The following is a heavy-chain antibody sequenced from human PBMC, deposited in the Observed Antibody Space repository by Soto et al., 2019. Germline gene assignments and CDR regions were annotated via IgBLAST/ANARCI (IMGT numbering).Heavy chain of an antibody. CDR3: AREGYEQQLVPLYWYFDL. J-gene: IGHJ2*01. CDR2: INAGNGHT. CDR1: GYTFTCYA. V-gene: IGHV1-3*01. Sequence: ASVKVSCKASGYTFTCYALHWVRQAPGQRLEWMGWINAGNGHTKYSRKFRGRVTITRDTSASTAYMELSSLRSEDTAVYYCAREGYEQQLVPLYWYFDLWGRGTLVTLSS. D-gene: IGHD6-13*01.